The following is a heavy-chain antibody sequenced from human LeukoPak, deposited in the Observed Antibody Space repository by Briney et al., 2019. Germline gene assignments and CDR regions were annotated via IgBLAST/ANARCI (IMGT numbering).Heavy chain of an antibody. V-gene: IGHV3-23*01. CDR3: ARGGRHYYDFWSGYYLDY. J-gene: IGHJ4*02. D-gene: IGHD3-3*01. Sequence: GGSLRLSSAASGFTFSSYAMSWVRQAPGKGLEWVSAISGSGGSTYYADSVKGRFTISRDNSKNTLYLQMNSLRAEDTAVYYCARGGRHYYDFWSGYYLDYWGQGTLVTVSS. CDR2: ISGSGGST. CDR1: GFTFSSYA.